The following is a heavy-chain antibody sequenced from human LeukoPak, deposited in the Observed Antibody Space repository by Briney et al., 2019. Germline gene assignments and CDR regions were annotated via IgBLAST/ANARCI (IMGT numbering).Heavy chain of an antibody. J-gene: IGHJ4*02. Sequence: PGGSLRLSCAASGFTFSSYSMNWVRQAPGKGLEWVANIKQDGSEKYYVDSVKGRFTISRDNAKNSLYLQMNSLRAEDTAVYYCARQLRPGTPFDYWGQGTLVTVSS. V-gene: IGHV3-7*01. CDR3: ARQLRPGTPFDY. CDR2: IKQDGSEK. D-gene: IGHD6-6*01. CDR1: GFTFSSYS.